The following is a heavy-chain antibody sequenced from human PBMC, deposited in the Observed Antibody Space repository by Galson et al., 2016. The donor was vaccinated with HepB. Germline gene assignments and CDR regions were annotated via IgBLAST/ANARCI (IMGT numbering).Heavy chain of an antibody. CDR1: GGTYTYYA. Sequence: SVKVSCKASGGTYTYYAISWVRQAPGQGLEWLGGIIPFFGITNHTQKFQGRVTITADKSTSTVYMELSSLRSEDTAVYYCAHRGGYEFWRTWDDYRHYGMYAWGQGTTVTVSS. CDR3: AHRGGYEFWRTWDDYRHYGMYA. D-gene: IGHD3/OR15-3a*01. J-gene: IGHJ6*02. CDR2: IIPFFGIT. V-gene: IGHV1-69*10.